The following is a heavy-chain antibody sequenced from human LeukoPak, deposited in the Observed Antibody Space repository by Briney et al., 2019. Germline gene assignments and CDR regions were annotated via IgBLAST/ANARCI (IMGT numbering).Heavy chain of an antibody. V-gene: IGHV4-34*01. J-gene: IGHJ4*02. CDR3: ARGGRWLQLVY. Sequence: SETLSLTCAVYGGSFSGYYWSWIRQPPGKGLEWIGEINHSGSTNYNPSLKSRVTISVDTSKDQFSLKLSSVTAADTAVYYCARGGRWLQLVYWGQGTLVTVSS. CDR2: INHSGST. D-gene: IGHD5-24*01. CDR1: GGSFSGYY.